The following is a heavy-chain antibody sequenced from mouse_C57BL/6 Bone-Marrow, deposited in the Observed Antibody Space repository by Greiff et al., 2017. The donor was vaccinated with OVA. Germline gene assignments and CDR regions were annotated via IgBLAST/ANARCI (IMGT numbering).Heavy chain of an antibody. V-gene: IGHV1-54*01. CDR3: ARSSHDY. CDR1: GYAFTNYL. Sequence: QVQLQQSGAELVRPGTSVTVSCKASGYAFTNYLIEWVKQRPGQGLEWIGVINPGSGGTNYNEKFKGKATLTADKSSSTAYMQLSSLTSEDSAVYFCARSSHDYWGQGTTLTVSS. CDR2: INPGSGGT. J-gene: IGHJ2*01.